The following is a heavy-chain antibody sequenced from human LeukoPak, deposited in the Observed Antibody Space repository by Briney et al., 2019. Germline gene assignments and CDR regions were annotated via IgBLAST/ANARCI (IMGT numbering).Heavy chain of an antibody. Sequence: GGSLRLSCTASGFTFGDYAMSWVRQAPGKGLEWVSAISGSGGSTYYADSVKGRFTISRDNSKNTLYLQMNSLRAEDTAVYYCAKGAAAGRYLFDYWGQGTLVTVSS. CDR1: GFTFGDYA. CDR2: ISGSGGST. D-gene: IGHD6-13*01. CDR3: AKGAAAGRYLFDY. J-gene: IGHJ4*02. V-gene: IGHV3-23*01.